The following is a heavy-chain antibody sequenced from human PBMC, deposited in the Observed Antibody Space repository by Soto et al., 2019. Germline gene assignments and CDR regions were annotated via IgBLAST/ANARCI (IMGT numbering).Heavy chain of an antibody. Sequence: QLQLQESGPGLVKPSETLSLTCTVSGGSISSSSYYWGWIRQPPGKGLEWIGSIYYSGSTYYSPSLKSRVTICVDTPKNQSSLKLSSGPAADTAVSYCAGSSWLTPADWGQGTLVTVSS. V-gene: IGHV4-39*01. CDR2: IYYSGST. CDR1: GGSISSSSYY. D-gene: IGHD6-13*01. J-gene: IGHJ4*02. CDR3: AGSSWLTPAD.